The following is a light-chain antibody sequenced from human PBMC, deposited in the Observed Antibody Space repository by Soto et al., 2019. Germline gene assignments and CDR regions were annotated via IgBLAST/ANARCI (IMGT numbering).Light chain of an antibody. Sequence: ILLTQSPSSLSASVGDRVTITCRASQGIDSSFAWYQEKPGKAPKLLIYAASSLQSGVPSRFSGSGSGTDFTLTISSLQPEDFATYYCQQLHDYPITFGQVTRLEFK. CDR1: QGIDSS. J-gene: IGKJ5*01. V-gene: IGKV1-9*01. CDR3: QQLHDYPIT. CDR2: AAS.